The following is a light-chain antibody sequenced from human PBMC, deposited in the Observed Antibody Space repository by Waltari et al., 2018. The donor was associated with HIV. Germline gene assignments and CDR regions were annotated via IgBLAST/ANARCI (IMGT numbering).Light chain of an antibody. CDR1: QGISSC. J-gene: IGKJ3*01. CDR3: QRTYNAPIT. CDR2: STS. Sequence: DIQLTQSPSSLSASVGDRVTITCRVSQGISSCLNWYRQKPGKAPKFLIYSTSNLQSGVPSRFSGSGSGTEFSLTISSLQPEDVASYSGQRTYNAPITFGPGTKVEIK. V-gene: IGKV1-27*01.